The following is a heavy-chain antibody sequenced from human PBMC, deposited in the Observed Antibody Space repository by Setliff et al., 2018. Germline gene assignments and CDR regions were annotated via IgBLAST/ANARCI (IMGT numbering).Heavy chain of an antibody. V-gene: IGHV3-23*03. D-gene: IGHD1-7*01. CDR2: IYSGDRNT. Sequence: GGSLRLSCAASGFNFSINDMTYGMSWVRQAPGKGLEWVSTIYSGDRNTFYTDSVKGRFTIFRDGSKNTLFLQMTSLRAEDTAVYYCAKPQVELRWGFESWGQGTPVTVSS. J-gene: IGHJ4*02. CDR3: AKPQVELRWGFES. CDR1: GFNFSINDMTYG.